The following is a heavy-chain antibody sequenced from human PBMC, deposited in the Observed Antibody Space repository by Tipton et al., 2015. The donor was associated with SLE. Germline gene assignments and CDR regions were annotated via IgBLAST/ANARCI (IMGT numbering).Heavy chain of an antibody. CDR1: AGSFSGYF. D-gene: IGHD4-17*01. V-gene: IGHV4-34*01. Sequence: TLSLTCAVYAGSFSGYFWSWIRQPPGKGLEWIGEINHSGSTNYNPSLKSRVTISVDTSKNQFSLKLNSVTAADTAVYLCAGFMTTLTFDIWGQGTMVTVSS. CDR3: AGFMTTLTFDI. CDR2: INHSGST. J-gene: IGHJ3*02.